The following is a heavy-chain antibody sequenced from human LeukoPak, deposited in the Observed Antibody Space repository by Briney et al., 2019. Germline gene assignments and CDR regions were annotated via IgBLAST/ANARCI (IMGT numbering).Heavy chain of an antibody. CDR3: ASLWFGELSRDY. D-gene: IGHD3-10*01. J-gene: IGHJ4*02. CDR1: GGSFSGYY. Sequence: SETLSLTCAVYGGSFSGYYWSWIRQPPGKGLEWIGEINHSGSTNYNPSLKSRVTISVDTSKNQFFLKLSAVTAADTAVYYCASLWFGELSRDYWGQGTLVTVSS. CDR2: INHSGST. V-gene: IGHV4-34*01.